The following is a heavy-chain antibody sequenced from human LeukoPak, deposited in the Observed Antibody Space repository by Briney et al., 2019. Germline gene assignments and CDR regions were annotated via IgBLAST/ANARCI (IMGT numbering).Heavy chain of an antibody. Sequence: GGSLRLSCSVSGFTFSSYAMHWVRQAPGKGLEYVSGISSNGGSTYYADSVKGRFTISRDNSKNTLYMYMNSLRAEDAAVYYCVKAASGGWYDTNFDYWGQGTLVTVSS. D-gene: IGHD6-19*01. CDR2: ISSNGGST. V-gene: IGHV3-64*04. CDR1: GFTFSSYA. CDR3: VKAASGGWYDTNFDY. J-gene: IGHJ4*02.